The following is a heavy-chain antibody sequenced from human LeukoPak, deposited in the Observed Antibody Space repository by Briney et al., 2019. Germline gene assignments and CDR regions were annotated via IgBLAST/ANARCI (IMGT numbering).Heavy chain of an antibody. CDR2: INPKNAAT. CDR1: GYTFTGHY. Sequence: ASVKVSCKASGYTFTGHYIHWVRQAPGQGLEWMGWINPKNAATNYAQKLQGRVTMTTDTSTSTAYMELRSLRSDDTAVYYCAREVRDGSGSYCIDYWGQGTLVTVSS. J-gene: IGHJ4*02. CDR3: AREVRDGSGSYCIDY. D-gene: IGHD3-10*01. V-gene: IGHV1-18*04.